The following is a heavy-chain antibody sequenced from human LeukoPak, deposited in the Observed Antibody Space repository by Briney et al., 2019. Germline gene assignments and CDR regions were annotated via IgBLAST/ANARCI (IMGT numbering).Heavy chain of an antibody. CDR2: INHSGST. J-gene: IGHJ4*02. Sequence: SETLSLTCAVYGGSFSGYYWSWIRQPPGKGLEWIGEINHSGSTNYNPSLKGRVTISVDTSKNQFSLKLSSVTAADTAVYYCARANSGSYYSPLDYWGQGTLVTVSS. D-gene: IGHD1-26*01. CDR3: ARANSGSYYSPLDY. CDR1: GGSFSGYY. V-gene: IGHV4-34*01.